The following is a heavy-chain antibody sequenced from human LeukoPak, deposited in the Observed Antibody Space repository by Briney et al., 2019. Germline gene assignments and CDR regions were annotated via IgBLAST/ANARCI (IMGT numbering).Heavy chain of an antibody. CDR3: ARVSYNWFHP. CDR2: ISAYNGNT. Sequence: ASVKVSCKASGYTFTSYAISWVRQAPGQGLECMGWISAYNGNTYYAQNFQGRVTMTADTSTSTAYMELRSLRSDDTAVYYCARVSYNWFHPWGQGTLLTVSP. D-gene: IGHD6-6*01. CDR1: GYTFTSYA. V-gene: IGHV1-18*01. J-gene: IGHJ5*02.